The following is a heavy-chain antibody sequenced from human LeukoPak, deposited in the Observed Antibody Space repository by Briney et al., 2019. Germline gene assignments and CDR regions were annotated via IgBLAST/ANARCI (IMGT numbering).Heavy chain of an antibody. J-gene: IGHJ2*01. V-gene: IGHV4-59*01. D-gene: IGHD2-15*01. CDR3: AREHDCSGGSCDWYFDL. CDR1: GGSISSYY. CDR2: IYYSGST. Sequence: PSETLSLTCTVSGGSISSYYWSWIRQPPGKGLEWIGYIYYSGSTNYNPSLKSRVTISVDTSKNQFSLKLSSVTAADTAVYYCAREHDCSGGSCDWYFDLWGRGTLVTVSS.